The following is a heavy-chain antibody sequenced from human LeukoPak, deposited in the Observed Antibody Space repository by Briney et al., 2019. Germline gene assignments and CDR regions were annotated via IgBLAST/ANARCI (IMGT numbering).Heavy chain of an antibody. CDR3: ARGGYYYGSGSYQSDAFDI. CDR1: GYTFTGYY. J-gene: IGHJ3*02. V-gene: IGHV1-2*06. CDR2: INPNSGGT. Sequence: ASVKVSCKASGYTFTGYYMHWVRQAPGQGLEWMGRINPNSGGTNYAQKFQGRVTITRNTSISTAYMELSSLRSEDTAVYYCARGGYYYGSGSYQSDAFDIWGQGTMVTVSS. D-gene: IGHD3-10*01.